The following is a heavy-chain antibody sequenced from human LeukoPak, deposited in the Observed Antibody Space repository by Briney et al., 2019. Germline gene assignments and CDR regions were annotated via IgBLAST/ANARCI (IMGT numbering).Heavy chain of an antibody. CDR1: GFTFSSYE. CDR2: ISSSGSTI. J-gene: IGHJ4*02. V-gene: IGHV3-48*03. D-gene: IGHD6-19*01. CDR3: ARDEYSSGWYDY. Sequence: GGSLRLSCAASGFTFSSYEMNWVRQAPGKGLECVSYISSSGSTIYYADSVKGRFTISRDNAKNSLYLQMNSLRAEDTAVYYCARDEYSSGWYDYWGQATLVTVSS.